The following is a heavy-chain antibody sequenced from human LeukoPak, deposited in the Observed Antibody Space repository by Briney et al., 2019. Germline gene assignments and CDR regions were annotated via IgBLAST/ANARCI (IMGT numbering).Heavy chain of an antibody. CDR1: GFTFSSYS. D-gene: IGHD6-13*01. CDR3: ARDRGEAASLYYMDV. J-gene: IGHJ6*03. V-gene: IGHV3-21*01. CDR2: ISSSSSYI. Sequence: GGSLRLSCAASGFTFSSYSMNWVRQAPGKGLEWVSSISSSSSYIYYADSVKGRFTISRDNAKNSLYLQMNSLRAEDTAVYYCARDRGEAASLYYMDVWGKGTTVTVSS.